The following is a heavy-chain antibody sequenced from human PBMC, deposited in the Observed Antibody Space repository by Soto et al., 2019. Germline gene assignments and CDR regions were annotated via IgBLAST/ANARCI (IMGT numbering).Heavy chain of an antibody. J-gene: IGHJ6*02. V-gene: IGHV5-10-1*01. CDR2: IDPSDSYT. CDR3: AVSNYVGYYYYYGMDV. CDR1: GYSFTSYW. Sequence: GESLKISCNGSGYSFTSYWISWVRQMPGKGLEWMGRIDPSDSYTNYSPSFQGHVTISADKSISTAYLQWSSLKASDTAMYYCAVSNYVGYYYYYGMDVWGQGTTVTVSS. D-gene: IGHD4-4*01.